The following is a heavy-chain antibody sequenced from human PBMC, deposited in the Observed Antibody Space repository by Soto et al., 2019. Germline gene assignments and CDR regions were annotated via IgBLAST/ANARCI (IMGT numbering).Heavy chain of an antibody. Sequence: QVQLVQSGAEVKKPGASVKVSCKASGYNFTNYGINWLRQAPGQRLEWMGWISAYNGNTEYAQNLQGRVTMTTDTSTTTACMELRSLRSDDTAVFYCTRAAREFSGSCSFHWGQGTLVTVSS. CDR2: ISAYNGNT. J-gene: IGHJ1*01. CDR3: TRAAREFSGSCSFH. CDR1: GYNFTNYG. D-gene: IGHD1-26*01. V-gene: IGHV1-18*01.